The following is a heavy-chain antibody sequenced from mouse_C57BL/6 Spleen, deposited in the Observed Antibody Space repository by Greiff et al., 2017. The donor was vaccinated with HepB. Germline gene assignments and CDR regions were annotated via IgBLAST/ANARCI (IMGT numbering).Heavy chain of an antibody. CDR3: SRITTVVGGYFDY. CDR2: IRLKSDNYAT. CDR1: GFTFSNYW. D-gene: IGHD1-1*01. Sequence: EVKLVESGGGLVQPGGSMKLSCVASGFTFSNYWMNWVRQSPEKGLEWVAQIRLKSDNYATHYAESVKGRFTISRDDSKSSVYLQMNNLRAEDTGIYYCSRITTVVGGYFDYWGQGTTLTVSS. J-gene: IGHJ2*01. V-gene: IGHV6-3*01.